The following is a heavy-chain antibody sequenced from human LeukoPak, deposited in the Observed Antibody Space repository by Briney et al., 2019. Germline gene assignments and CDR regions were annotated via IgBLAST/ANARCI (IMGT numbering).Heavy chain of an antibody. Sequence: ASVKVSCKVSGYTLTELSMHWVRQAPGKGLEWMGGFDPEDGEAIYAQKFQGRVTMTEDTSTDTAYMELTSLRSEDTAVYYCATYDSSGYYYFDYWGQGTLVTVSS. CDR2: FDPEDGEA. D-gene: IGHD3-22*01. J-gene: IGHJ4*02. CDR1: GYTLTELS. V-gene: IGHV1-24*01. CDR3: ATYDSSGYYYFDY.